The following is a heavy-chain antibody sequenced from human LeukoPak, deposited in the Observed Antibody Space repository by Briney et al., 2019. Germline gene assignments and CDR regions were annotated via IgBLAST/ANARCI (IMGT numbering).Heavy chain of an antibody. D-gene: IGHD6-6*01. V-gene: IGHV4-39*01. J-gene: IGHJ4*02. CDR1: GGSISSSNYY. CDR2: IYYSGST. Sequence: SETLSLTCTVSGGSISSSNYYWGWIRQPPGKGLEWIGSIYYSGSTYYNSSLKSRVTISVDTSKNQFSLKLSSVTAADTVVYYCASYSSSWGAFDYWGQGTLVTVSS. CDR3: ASYSSSWGAFDY.